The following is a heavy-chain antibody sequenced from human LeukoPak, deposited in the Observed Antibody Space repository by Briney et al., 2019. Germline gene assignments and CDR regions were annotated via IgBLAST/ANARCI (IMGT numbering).Heavy chain of an antibody. CDR2: IYHSGST. CDR3: ARADPPGWSSGWPRFDY. J-gene: IGHJ4*02. CDR1: GYSISSGYY. D-gene: IGHD6-19*01. V-gene: IGHV4-38-2*02. Sequence: SETLSLTCTVSGYSISSGYYWGWIRQPPGKGLEWIGSIYHSGSTYYNPSLKSRVTISVDTSKNQFSLKLSSVTAADTAVYYCARADPPGWSSGWPRFDYWGQGTLVTVSS.